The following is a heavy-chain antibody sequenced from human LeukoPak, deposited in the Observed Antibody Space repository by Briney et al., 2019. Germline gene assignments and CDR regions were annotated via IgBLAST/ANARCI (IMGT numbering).Heavy chain of an antibody. J-gene: IGHJ4*02. CDR2: ISSSSSYI. V-gene: IGHV3-21*01. Sequence: GGSLRLACAASGVTFSSYSMNWVRQAPGKGLDWVSSISSSSSYIYYADSVKGRFTISRDNAKNSLYLQMNSLRAEDTAVYYCASSTSWMGGSYWGQGTLVTVSS. CDR1: GVTFSSYS. CDR3: ASSTSWMGGSY. D-gene: IGHD2-2*01.